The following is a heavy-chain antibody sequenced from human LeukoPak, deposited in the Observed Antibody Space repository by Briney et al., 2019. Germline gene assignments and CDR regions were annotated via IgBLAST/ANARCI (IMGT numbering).Heavy chain of an antibody. CDR1: GFTFSSYA. CDR3: AKINYGDYRGGYFDY. Sequence: PGGSLRLSCAASGFTFSSYAMSWVRQAPGKGLEWVSAISGSGGSTYYADSVKGRFTISRDNSKNTLYLQMNSLRAEDTAVYYCAKINYGDYRGGYFDYWGQGTLVTVSS. D-gene: IGHD4-17*01. J-gene: IGHJ4*02. CDR2: ISGSGGST. V-gene: IGHV3-23*01.